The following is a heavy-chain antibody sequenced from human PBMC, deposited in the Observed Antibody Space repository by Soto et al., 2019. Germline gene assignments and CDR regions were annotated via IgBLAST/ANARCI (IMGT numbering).Heavy chain of an antibody. CDR3: ARETMWPSGRYYYYHMDV. D-gene: IGHD3-10*01. V-gene: IGHV4-30-4*01. Sequence: QVQLQESGPGLVKPSQTLSLTCSVSGASITSRGSYWTWIRQPPGKGLEWIGHISYSGTTFYNSSLQSRLTISVDTSKNQFSLKMTSVTAADTAVYFCARETMWPSGRYYYYHMDVWGQGTTVPVSS. J-gene: IGHJ6*02. CDR1: GASITSRGSY. CDR2: ISYSGTT.